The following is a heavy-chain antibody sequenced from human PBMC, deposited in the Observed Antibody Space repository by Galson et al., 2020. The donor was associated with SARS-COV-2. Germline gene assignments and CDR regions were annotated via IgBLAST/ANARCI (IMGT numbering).Heavy chain of an antibody. Sequence: SETLSLTCTVSGGSISSGSYYWSWLRQPAGKGLEWIGRIYTSGSTNYNPSLKSRVTISVDTSKNRFSLKLSSVTAADTAVYYCAGGGVGITMFGVVSKDHYYGMDVWGQGTTVTVSS. CDR1: GGSISSGSYY. CDR2: IYTSGST. V-gene: IGHV4-61*02. D-gene: IGHD3-3*01. J-gene: IGHJ6*02. CDR3: AGGGVGITMFGVVSKDHYYGMDV.